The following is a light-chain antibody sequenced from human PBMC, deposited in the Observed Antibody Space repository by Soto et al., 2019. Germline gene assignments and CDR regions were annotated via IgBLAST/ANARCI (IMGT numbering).Light chain of an antibody. Sequence: EVVLTQSPDILSLSPGERATLSCRASQSVSVNFAWYQQKPDQAPRPLIYSASDRAPGIPARFSGSGSGTDFTLTISSLEPEDFAVYFCQERNRWPRGTFGAGTKVEI. CDR1: QSVSVN. CDR2: SAS. V-gene: IGKV3-11*01. J-gene: IGKJ4*01. CDR3: QERNRWPRGT.